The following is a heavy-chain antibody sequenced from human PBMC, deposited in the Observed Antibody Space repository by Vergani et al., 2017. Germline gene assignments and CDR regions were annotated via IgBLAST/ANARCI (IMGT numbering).Heavy chain of an antibody. V-gene: IGHV3-30*18. Sequence: VQLLESGGGLVQPGGSLRLSCAASGFTFSSYAMSWVRQAPGKGLEWVAVISYDGSNKYYADSVKGRFTISRDNSKNTLYLQMNSLRAEDTAVYYCAKDYPTAAGTYYYYYGMDVWGQGTTVTVSS. CDR1: GFTFSSYA. D-gene: IGHD6-13*01. J-gene: IGHJ6*02. CDR3: AKDYPTAAGTYYYYYGMDV. CDR2: ISYDGSNK.